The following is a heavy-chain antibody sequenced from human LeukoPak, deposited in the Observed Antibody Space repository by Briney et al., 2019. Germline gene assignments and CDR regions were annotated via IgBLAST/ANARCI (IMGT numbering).Heavy chain of an antibody. V-gene: IGHV4-61*01. Sequence: SETLSLTCTVSGGSVSSDNYYWSWIRQPPGKGLEWIGYIYYGGGTNHNPYLKSRIIISVDTSKNQFSLKLRPVTAADTAVYYCARAEINMVRGIINWFDPWGQGTLVTVSS. CDR3: ARAEINMVRGIINWFDP. CDR1: GGSVSSDNYY. CDR2: IYYGGGT. D-gene: IGHD3-10*01. J-gene: IGHJ5*02.